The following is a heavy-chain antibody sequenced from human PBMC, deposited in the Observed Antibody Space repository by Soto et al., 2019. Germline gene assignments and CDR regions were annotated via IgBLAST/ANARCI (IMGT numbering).Heavy chain of an antibody. CDR3: ARLGYDFWSGYYHYFDY. J-gene: IGHJ4*02. CDR1: GGSISSSSYY. Sequence: SSATLSLTCTVSGGSISSSSYYWGWIRQPPGKGLEWIGSIYYSGSTYYNPSLKSRVTISVDTSKNQFSLKLSSVTAADTSVYYCARLGYDFWSGYYHYFDYWGQGTLVTVSS. V-gene: IGHV4-39*01. CDR2: IYYSGST. D-gene: IGHD3-3*01.